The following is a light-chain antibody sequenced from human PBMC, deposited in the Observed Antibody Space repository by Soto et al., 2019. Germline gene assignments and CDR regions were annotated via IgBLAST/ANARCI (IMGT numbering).Light chain of an antibody. CDR2: GAS. V-gene: IGKV1-9*01. CDR1: QVISIY. J-gene: IGKJ4*01. Sequence: IQLTQSPSSLSASIGDRGTTTCRASQVISIYLAWYQQKSGEAPKLLIYGASTLQSGVPSRFSGSRSGTDFTLTIRGLQPEDFATYYCQQLHSFVLTFGGGTKVEMK. CDR3: QQLHSFVLT.